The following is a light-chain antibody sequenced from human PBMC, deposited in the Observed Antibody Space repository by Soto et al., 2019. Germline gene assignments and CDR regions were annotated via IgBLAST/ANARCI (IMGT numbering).Light chain of an antibody. J-gene: IGKJ2*01. CDR1: QSLVYSNGNTY. CDR2: EVS. V-gene: IGKV2-30*01. Sequence: DVVMTQSPLSLPVTLGQPASISCRSSQSLVYSNGNTYLSWFQQRPGQSPRHLIYEVSNRGSGVPDRFSGSGSCTDFTLKISRVEAEDVGVYYCMQGTHWPYTFGQGTKLDIK. CDR3: MQGTHWPYT.